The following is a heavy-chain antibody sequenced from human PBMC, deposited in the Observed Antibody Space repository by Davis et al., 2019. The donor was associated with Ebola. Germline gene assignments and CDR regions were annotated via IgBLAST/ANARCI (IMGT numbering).Heavy chain of an antibody. J-gene: IGHJ4*02. CDR2: ISGSGGST. CDR3: ARDSVATIGILGWPTPDY. V-gene: IGHV3-23*01. Sequence: GGSLRLSCAASGFIFSSYAMSWVRQAPGKGLEWVSAISGSGGSTYYADSVKGRFTISRDNSKNTLYLQMNSLRAEDTAVYYCARDSVATIGILGWPTPDYWGQGTLVTVSS. CDR1: GFIFSSYA. D-gene: IGHD5-12*01.